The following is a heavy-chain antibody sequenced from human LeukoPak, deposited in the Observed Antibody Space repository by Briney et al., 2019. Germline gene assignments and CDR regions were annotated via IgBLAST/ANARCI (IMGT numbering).Heavy chain of an antibody. CDR3: ARVRNWQSDAFDI. D-gene: IGHD1-14*01. CDR1: GGSISSYY. J-gene: IGHJ3*02. Sequence: ETLSLTCTVSGGSISSYYWSWIRQPPGKGLEWIGYIYYSGSTNYNPSLKSRVTISVDTSKNQFSLKLSSVTAADTAVYYCARVRNWQSDAFDIWGKGTTVTVSS. V-gene: IGHV4-59*01. CDR2: IYYSGST.